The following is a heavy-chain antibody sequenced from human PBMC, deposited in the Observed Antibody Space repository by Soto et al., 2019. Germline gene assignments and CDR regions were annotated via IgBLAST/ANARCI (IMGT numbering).Heavy chain of an antibody. V-gene: IGHV1-8*01. CDR1: GYTFTSYD. CDR2: MNPNSGNT. D-gene: IGHD2-15*01. J-gene: IGHJ5*02. CDR3: ARAHCSGGSCYSAHWFDP. Sequence: ASVKVSCKASGYTFTSYDINWVRQATGQGLEWMGWMNPNSGNTGYAQKFQGRVTMTRNTSISTAYMELSSLRSEDTAVYYCARAHCSGGSCYSAHWFDPWGQGTLVTVSS.